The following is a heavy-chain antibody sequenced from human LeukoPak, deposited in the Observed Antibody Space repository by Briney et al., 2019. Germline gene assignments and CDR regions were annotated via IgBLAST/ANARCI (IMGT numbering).Heavy chain of an antibody. CDR1: GFTFSSYA. CDR2: ISGSGGST. Sequence: GGSLRLSCAASGFTFSSYAMSWVRQAPGKGLEWVSAISGSGGSTYYADSVKGRFTISRDNSKNTLYLQMNSLRAEDTAVYYCAKDKVRGSGGSCSDYWGQGTLVTVSS. D-gene: IGHD2-15*01. J-gene: IGHJ4*02. CDR3: AKDKVRGSGGSCSDY. V-gene: IGHV3-23*01.